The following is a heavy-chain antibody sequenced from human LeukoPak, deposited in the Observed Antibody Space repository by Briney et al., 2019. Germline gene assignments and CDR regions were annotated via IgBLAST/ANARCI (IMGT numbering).Heavy chain of an antibody. CDR3: ARGGQYDDFDY. J-gene: IGHJ4*02. CDR2: IFYTGNT. V-gene: IGHV4-59*01. CDR1: GASISSFF. Sequence: SETLSLTCTVSGASISSFFWSWNRQPPGKGLEWVGYIFYTGNTKFNPSLKSRVTISLDTSKKQFSLKLSSVTATDTAVYYCARGGQYDDFDYWGQGTLVTVSS. D-gene: IGHD3-16*01.